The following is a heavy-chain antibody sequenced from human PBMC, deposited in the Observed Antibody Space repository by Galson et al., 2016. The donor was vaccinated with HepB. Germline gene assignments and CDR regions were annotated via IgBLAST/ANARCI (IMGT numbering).Heavy chain of an antibody. V-gene: IGHV3-30-3*01. CDR3: ARDHAGLYDNSGSYFDA. Sequence: SLRLSCAASGFTFDTFTLHWVRQSPGKGLEWVAVISDNGGSTFYAESVQGRFIISRDNSKNTVYLQMRSLRVEDTAVYYCARDHAGLYDNSGSYFDAWGPGNPGHRLL. D-gene: IGHD3-22*01. J-gene: IGHJ4*02. CDR1: GFTFDTFT. CDR2: ISDNGGST.